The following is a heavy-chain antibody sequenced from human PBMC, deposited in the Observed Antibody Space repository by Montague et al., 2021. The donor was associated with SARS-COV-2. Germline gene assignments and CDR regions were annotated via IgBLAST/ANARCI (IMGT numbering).Heavy chain of an antibody. CDR3: ARDPWRITIFGVVTRYGMDV. J-gene: IGHJ6*02. D-gene: IGHD3-3*01. CDR2: IYYSGST. V-gene: IGHV4-61*01. Sequence: SETLSLTCIVYGGSVSSGSYYWSWLRQPPGKGLEWIGYIYYSGSTNYXXXLKSRVTISVDTSKNQFSLKLSSVTAADTAVYYCARDPWRITIFGVVTRYGMDVWGQGTTVTVSS. CDR1: GGSVSSGSYY.